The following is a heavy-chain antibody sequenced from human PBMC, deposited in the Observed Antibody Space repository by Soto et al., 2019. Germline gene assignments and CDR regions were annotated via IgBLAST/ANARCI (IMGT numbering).Heavy chain of an antibody. CDR1: GGSFSGYS. V-gene: IGHV4-34*09. CDR2: INHTGST. J-gene: IGHJ5*02. Sequence: SETLPLTCAVYGGSFSGYSWTWIRQPPGTGLEWIGEINHTGSTNYNPSLKSRVTISVDTSKNQFSLKLSSVTAADTAVYYCARERYSSGWYFNWFDPWGQGTLVTVSS. D-gene: IGHD6-19*01. CDR3: ARERYSSGWYFNWFDP.